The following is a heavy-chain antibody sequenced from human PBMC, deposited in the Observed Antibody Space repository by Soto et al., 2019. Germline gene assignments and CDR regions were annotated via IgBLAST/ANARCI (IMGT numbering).Heavy chain of an antibody. V-gene: IGHV1-18*01. J-gene: IGHJ4*02. D-gene: IGHD3-16*02. CDR1: GYTFINYG. Sequence: ASVKVSCKTSGYTFINYGITWLRQAPGQGLEWMGWISPYDGKTNYARRFQGRVTMTTDTATTTAYMELRGLRSDDTAIYYCAKXRGRFLVFGLIATPFDSWGQGTLVTVSS. CDR3: AKXRGRFLVFGLIATPFDS. CDR2: ISPYDGKT.